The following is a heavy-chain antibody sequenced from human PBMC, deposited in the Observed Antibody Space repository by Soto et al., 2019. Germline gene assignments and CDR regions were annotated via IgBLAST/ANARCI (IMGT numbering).Heavy chain of an antibody. CDR1: GYTFTSYG. Sequence: ASVKVSCKASGYTFTSYGISWVRQAPGQGLEWMGWISAYNGNTNYAQKLQGRVTMTTDTSTSTAYMELRSLRSDDTAVYYCARDTLKGSSSPVFDYWGQGTLVTVSS. CDR3: ARDTLKGSSSPVFDY. J-gene: IGHJ4*02. D-gene: IGHD6-6*01. V-gene: IGHV1-18*01. CDR2: ISAYNGNT.